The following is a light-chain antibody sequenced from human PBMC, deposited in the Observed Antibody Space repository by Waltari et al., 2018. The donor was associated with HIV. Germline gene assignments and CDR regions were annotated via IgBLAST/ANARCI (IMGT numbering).Light chain of an antibody. CDR1: CGYSSYA. J-gene: IGLJ2*01. CDR2: LNSDGSH. V-gene: IGLV4-69*01. Sequence: QLVLTQSPSASASLGASVTHTCTLSCGYSSYAIARHQTQPAKGHRYLMKLNSDGSHRKGDGIPDRFSCSSSGAERYLSISSLQSEDEADYYCQTWGTGIRVVFGGGTKLTVL. CDR3: QTWGTGIRVV.